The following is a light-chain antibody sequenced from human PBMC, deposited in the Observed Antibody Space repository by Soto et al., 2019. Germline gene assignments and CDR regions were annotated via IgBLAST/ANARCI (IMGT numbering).Light chain of an antibody. V-gene: IGKV3-20*01. CDR3: QQYASSLT. J-gene: IGKJ1*01. Sequence: EIVLTQSPGSLSLSLGERATLSCRASQSVDSAFFAWYQQKPGQPPRLLMYGASRRATGIPDRFSGSGSGTYFTLTISRLEPEDFAVYYFQQYASSLTFGQGTKVEI. CDR1: QSVDSAF. CDR2: GAS.